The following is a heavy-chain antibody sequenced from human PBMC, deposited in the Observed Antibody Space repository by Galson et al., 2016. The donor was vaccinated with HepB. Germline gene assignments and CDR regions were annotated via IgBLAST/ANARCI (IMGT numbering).Heavy chain of an antibody. CDR2: ISGDGGSR. Sequence: SLRLSCAASGFIFTNFVMSWVRTAPGKGPEWVSNISGDGGSRYYSDSVKGRFTISSDHYKNTLYLPMTNLRAEDTAEYYWAVGLWLGTYGMDVWGQGTTVTVSS. CDR1: GFIFTNFV. V-gene: IGHV3-23*01. D-gene: IGHD6-19*01. J-gene: IGHJ6*02. CDR3: AVGLWLGTYGMDV.